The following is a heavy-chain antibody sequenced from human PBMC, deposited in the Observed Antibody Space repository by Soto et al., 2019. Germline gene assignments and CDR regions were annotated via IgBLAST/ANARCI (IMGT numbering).Heavy chain of an antibody. Sequence: QVQLVQSGSEVKKPGASVKVSCKASGYRFISYGLSWVRQAPGQGLEWMGWISPDNGNTNYAQKLQGRVTMTTETSTSTAYMELRSLRSDDTAIYGCAREVSGGCGMDVWGQGTTVTVSS. CDR3: AREVSGGCGMDV. J-gene: IGHJ6*02. CDR1: GYRFISYG. CDR2: ISPDNGNT. V-gene: IGHV1-18*01. D-gene: IGHD1-26*01.